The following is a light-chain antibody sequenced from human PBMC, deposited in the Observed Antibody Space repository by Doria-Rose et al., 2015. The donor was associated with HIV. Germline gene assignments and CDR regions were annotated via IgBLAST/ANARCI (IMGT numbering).Light chain of an antibody. J-gene: IGKJ3*01. CDR1: QSVSSSF. CDR3: QHYGSSPFT. V-gene: IGKV3-20*01. CDR2: GAS. Sequence: RATLSCRASQSVSSSFLAWYQRKPGLAPRLLIYGASSRATGIPDRFSGSGSGTDFTLTISRLEPEDFAVYYCQHYGSSPFTFGPGTKVGIK.